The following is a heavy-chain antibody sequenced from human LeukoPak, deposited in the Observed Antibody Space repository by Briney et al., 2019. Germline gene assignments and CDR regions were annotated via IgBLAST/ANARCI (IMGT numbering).Heavy chain of an antibody. Sequence: SETLSLTCTVSGGSISSDTWSWIRQPPGKGLEWIGYIYYSGSTSYNPSLKSRVTMPVDTSKNQFSLKLSSVTAADTAVYYCARQKWLQLGYFDYWGQGTLVTVSS. CDR3: ARQKWLQLGYFDY. J-gene: IGHJ4*02. D-gene: IGHD5-24*01. CDR1: GGSISSDT. CDR2: IYYSGST. V-gene: IGHV4-59*01.